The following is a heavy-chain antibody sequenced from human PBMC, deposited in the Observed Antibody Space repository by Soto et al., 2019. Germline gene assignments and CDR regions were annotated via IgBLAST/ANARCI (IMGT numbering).Heavy chain of an antibody. CDR3: ARDMWIQLWFPYYYYGMDV. CDR2: IIPIFGTA. J-gene: IGHJ6*02. D-gene: IGHD5-18*01. Sequence: SVKVSCKASGGTFSSYAISWVRQAPGQGLEWMGGIIPIFGTANYAQKFQGRVTITADESTSTAYMELSSLRSEDTAVYYCARDMWIQLWFPYYYYGMDVWGQGTTVTVSS. V-gene: IGHV1-69*13. CDR1: GGTFSSYA.